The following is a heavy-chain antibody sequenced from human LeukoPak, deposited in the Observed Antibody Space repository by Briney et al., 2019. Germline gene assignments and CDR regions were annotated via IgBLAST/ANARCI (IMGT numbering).Heavy chain of an antibody. CDR2: IDPGDSDT. CDR1: GYSFTSYW. V-gene: IGHV5-51*01. J-gene: IGHJ4*02. CDR3: ARLRDSSCNY. D-gene: IGHD6-6*01. Sequence: KRGESLKISCKRSGYSFTSYWIGRVRQMPGKGLEWMGIIDPGDSDTRYSPSFQGQVTISADKSINTAYLQWSSLKASDTAMYYCARLRDSSCNYWGQGTLVTVSS.